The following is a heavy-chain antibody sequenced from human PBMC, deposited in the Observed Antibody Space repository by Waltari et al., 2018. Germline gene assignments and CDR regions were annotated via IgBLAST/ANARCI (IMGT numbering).Heavy chain of an antibody. CDR3: ARDRGRGLFLDS. CDR2: IHGSGRS. Sequence: HVQLQESGPGLVTPSGTLSLTCAVSGDSIAGNYCWSWVRKSPGKGLGWIGQIHGSGRSNYNPSLESRVSVSIVTSTNHFSLKMTSATAADTAVYYCARDRGRGLFLDSWGQGTLVTVSP. D-gene: IGHD2-15*01. J-gene: IGHJ4*02. V-gene: IGHV4-4*02. CDR1: GDSIAGNYC.